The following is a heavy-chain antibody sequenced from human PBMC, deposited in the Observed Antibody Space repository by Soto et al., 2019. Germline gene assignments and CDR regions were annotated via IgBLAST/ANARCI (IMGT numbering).Heavy chain of an antibody. CDR1: GGTLSGYA. CDR2: SIPIFGTP. V-gene: IGHV1-69*01. Sequence: VLLVQSGAEVKKPGSSVKVSCKASGGTLSGYAITWVRQAPGHGLEWIGGSIPIFGTPTYAPQFQGRVTIAADESTSTTYMELSGLRSEDTAVYYCARGDSPYYYDSSGYYNDFWGQGTLVTVSS. CDR3: ARGDSPYYYDSSGYYNDF. D-gene: IGHD3-22*01. J-gene: IGHJ4*02.